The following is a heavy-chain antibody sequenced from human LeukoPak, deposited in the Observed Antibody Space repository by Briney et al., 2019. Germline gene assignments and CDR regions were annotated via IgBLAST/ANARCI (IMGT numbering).Heavy chain of an antibody. D-gene: IGHD3-9*01. CDR3: ASASYYDILTGYYTSAHSDY. CDR1: GFTFSSYS. V-gene: IGHV3-21*01. CDR2: ISSGSSYI. Sequence: PGGSLRLSCAASGFTFSSYSMNWVRQAPGKGLEWVSSISSGSSYIYYADSVKGRFTISRDNAKNSLYLQMNSLRAEDTAVYYCASASYYDILTGYYTSAHSDYWGQGTLVTVSS. J-gene: IGHJ4*02.